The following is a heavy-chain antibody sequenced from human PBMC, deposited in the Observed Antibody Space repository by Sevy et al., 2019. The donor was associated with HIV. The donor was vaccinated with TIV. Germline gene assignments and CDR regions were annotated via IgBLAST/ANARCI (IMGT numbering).Heavy chain of an antibody. CDR1: EFTFSSYA. J-gene: IGHJ4*02. D-gene: IGHD2-2*01. Sequence: GGSLRLSCAASEFTFSSYAMSWVRQAPGKGLEWVSAISGSGGSTYYADSVKGRFTISRDNSKNTLYLQMNSLRAEDTAVYYCAKSKGGVPAASLDYWGQGTLVTVSS. CDR3: AKSKGGVPAASLDY. CDR2: ISGSGGST. V-gene: IGHV3-23*01.